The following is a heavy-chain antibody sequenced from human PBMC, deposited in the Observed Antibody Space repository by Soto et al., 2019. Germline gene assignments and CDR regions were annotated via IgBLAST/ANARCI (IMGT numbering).Heavy chain of an antibody. D-gene: IGHD2-8*01. J-gene: IGHJ5*02. CDR3: ARDPGYGRGVSFDP. CDR2: ISAYNGNT. V-gene: IGHV1-18*01. CDR1: GYTFTSYG. Sequence: ASVKVSCKASGYTFTSYGISWVRQAPGQGLEWMGWISAYNGNTNYAQKLQGRVTMTTDTSTSTAYMELRSLRVEDTAIYYCARDPGYGRGVSFDPWGQGIPVTVSS.